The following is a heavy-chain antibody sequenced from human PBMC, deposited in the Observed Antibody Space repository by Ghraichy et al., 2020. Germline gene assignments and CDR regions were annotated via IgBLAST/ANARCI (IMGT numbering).Heavy chain of an antibody. CDR3: ARGTFDYSREDHGGAFDY. CDR2: IAGSRNTI. Sequence: LSLPCAASGFTFSAYEMNWVRQAPGKGLEWVSYIAGSRNTIYYADSVKGRFTISRDNAKNSLFLQMNSLRAEDTATYYCARGTFDYSREDHGGAFDYWGQGTLVTVSS. J-gene: IGHJ4*02. D-gene: IGHD6-13*01. V-gene: IGHV3-48*03. CDR1: GFTFSAYE.